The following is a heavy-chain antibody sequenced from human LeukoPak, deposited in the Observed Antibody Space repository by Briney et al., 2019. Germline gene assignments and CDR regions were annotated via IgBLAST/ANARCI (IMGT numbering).Heavy chain of an antibody. CDR3: AKGYCSSTSCYFDY. V-gene: IGHV3-9*03. CDR2: ISWNSGSI. J-gene: IGHJ4*02. D-gene: IGHD2-2*01. Sequence: PGGSLRLSCAASGFTFDDYAMHWVRQAPGKGLEWVSGISWNSGSIGYADSVKGRFNISRDNAKNSLYLQMNSLRAEDMALYYCAKGYCSSTSCYFDYWGQGTLVTVSS. CDR1: GFTFDDYA.